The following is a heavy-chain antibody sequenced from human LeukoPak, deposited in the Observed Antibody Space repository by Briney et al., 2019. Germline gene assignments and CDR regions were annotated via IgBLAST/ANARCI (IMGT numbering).Heavy chain of an antibody. V-gene: IGHV3-23*01. Sequence: GGSLRLSCAPSGFTFSSYAMSWVRQAPGKGLEWVSTISNNGGSTYYADSVKGRFTISRGNSRNTLYLHLKSLRAEDTAVYFCAKDPEPYDFHYFDYWGQGTLVTVSS. CDR1: GFTFSSYA. D-gene: IGHD3-3*01. J-gene: IGHJ4*02. CDR3: AKDPEPYDFHYFDY. CDR2: ISNNGGST.